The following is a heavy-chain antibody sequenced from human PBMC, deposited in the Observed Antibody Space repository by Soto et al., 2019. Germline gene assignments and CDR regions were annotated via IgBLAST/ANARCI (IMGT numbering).Heavy chain of an antibody. D-gene: IGHD4-17*01. J-gene: IGHJ3*02. CDR3: ASSGSTTVVRARAFDI. CDR1: GDSVSSNSAA. V-gene: IGHV6-1*01. Sequence: SPTLSLPCAISGDSVSSNSAAWNWIRQSPSRGLEWLGRTYYRSKWYNDYAVSVKSRITINPDTSKNQFSLQLNSVTPEDTAVYYCASSGSTTVVRARAFDIWGQGTMVTVSS. CDR2: TYYRSKWYN.